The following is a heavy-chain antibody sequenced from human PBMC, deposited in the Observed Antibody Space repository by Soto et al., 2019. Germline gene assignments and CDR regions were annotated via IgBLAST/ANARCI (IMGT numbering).Heavy chain of an antibody. V-gene: IGHV3-23*01. CDR2: ISSDGVYT. J-gene: IGHJ4*02. CDR3: AKEDKAAGGPREY. CDR1: GFTFDNYA. Sequence: EVQLLESGGGLVQPGGSLRLSCAASGFTFDNYAMSWVRQGPGKGLEWVSAISSDGVYTYYADSVKGRFTISRDNSRNTLYMQMHGLRAEDTALYYCAKEDKAAGGPREYWGRGTLGTVSS. D-gene: IGHD6-25*01.